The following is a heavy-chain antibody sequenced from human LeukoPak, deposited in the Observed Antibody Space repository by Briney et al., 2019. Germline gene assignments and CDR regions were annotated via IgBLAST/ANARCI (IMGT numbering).Heavy chain of an antibody. CDR3: AREGLGSSGSYLLFDY. D-gene: IGHD3-22*01. Sequence: SETLSLTCTVSGGSISSYYWSWIRQPAGKGLEWIGRIYTSGSTSYNPSLKSRVTMSVDTSKNQFSLKLSSVTAADTAVYYCAREGLGSSGSYLLFDYWGQGTLVTVSS. J-gene: IGHJ4*02. CDR1: GGSISSYY. V-gene: IGHV4-4*07. CDR2: IYTSGST.